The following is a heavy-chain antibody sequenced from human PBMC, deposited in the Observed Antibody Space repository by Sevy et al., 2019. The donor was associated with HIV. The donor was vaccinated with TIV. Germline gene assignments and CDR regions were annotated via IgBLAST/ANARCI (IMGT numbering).Heavy chain of an antibody. CDR2: IYYSGST. V-gene: IGHV4-30-4*01. CDR3: ARVLVVAPNAGGFDY. Sequence: SETLSLTCTVSGGSISSGDCYWSWIRQPPGKGLEWIGYIYYSGSTYYNPSLKSRVTISVDTSKNQFSLKLSSVTAADTAVYYCARVLVVAPNAGGFDYWGQGTLVTVSS. J-gene: IGHJ4*02. CDR1: GGSISSGDCY. D-gene: IGHD2-15*01.